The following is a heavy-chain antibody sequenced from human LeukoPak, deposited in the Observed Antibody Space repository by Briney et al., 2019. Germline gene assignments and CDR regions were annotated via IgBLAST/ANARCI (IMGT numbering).Heavy chain of an antibody. CDR2: ISGSGGST. J-gene: IGHJ4*02. V-gene: IGHV3-23*01. CDR1: GFTFSSYA. Sequence: GGSLRLSCAASGFTFSSYAMSWVRQAPGKGLEWVSAISGSGGSTYYADSVKGRFTISRDNSKNTLYLQMNSQRAEDTAVYYCAKGSYYDFWSGYYGFDYWGQGTLVTVSS. D-gene: IGHD3-3*01. CDR3: AKGSYYDFWSGYYGFDY.